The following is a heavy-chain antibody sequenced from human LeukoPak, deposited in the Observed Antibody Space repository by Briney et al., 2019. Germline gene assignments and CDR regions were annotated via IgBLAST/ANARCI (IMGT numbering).Heavy chain of an antibody. CDR2: ISSSSYYI. V-gene: IGHV3-21*01. CDR1: GFTFSSHS. J-gene: IGHJ3*02. D-gene: IGHD3-22*01. Sequence: GWSLRLSCAASGFTFSSHSMNWVRQAPGKGLEWVSSISSSSYYIYYADSVKGRFTISRDNAKNSLFLQMNSLRADDTAVYYCVREPPKYYYDSSGYAFDIWGQGTMVTVSS. CDR3: VREPPKYYYDSSGYAFDI.